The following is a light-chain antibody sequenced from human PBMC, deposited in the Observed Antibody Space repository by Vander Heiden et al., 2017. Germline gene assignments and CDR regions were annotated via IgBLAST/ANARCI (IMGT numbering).Light chain of an antibody. CDR1: SSDVGSYNV. CDR3: SSYAGSSTLV. CDR2: EVS. Sequence: QSALTQPASVSGSPGPSITISCTGTSSDVGSYNVVSWYQQNPGKAPQLVISEVSQRPSGVSHRFSGSKSGNTASLTISGLQAEDEADYYCSSYAGSSTLVFGGGTKLTVL. V-gene: IGLV2-23*02. J-gene: IGLJ2*01.